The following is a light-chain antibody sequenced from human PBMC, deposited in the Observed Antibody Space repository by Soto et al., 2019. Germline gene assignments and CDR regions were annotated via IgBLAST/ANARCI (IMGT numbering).Light chain of an antibody. Sequence: EIVMTQSPATLSESPGERATLSCRASQSVSSNLAWYQQKRGQAPRLLIYGTSTRATGIPARFSGSGSGTEFTPTISGLQSEDFAVYYCQQYNKWPLTFGGGTKVEIK. CDR3: QQYNKWPLT. J-gene: IGKJ4*01. CDR2: GTS. V-gene: IGKV3-15*01. CDR1: QSVSSN.